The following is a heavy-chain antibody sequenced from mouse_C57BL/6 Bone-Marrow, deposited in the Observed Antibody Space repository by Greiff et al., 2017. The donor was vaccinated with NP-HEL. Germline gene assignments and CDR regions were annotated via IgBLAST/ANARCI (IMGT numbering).Heavy chain of an antibody. CDR3: ARHQGYGDAMDY. Sequence: EVQVVESGGGLVQPGGSLKLSCAASGFPFSDYYMYWVRQTPEKRLEWVAYISNGGGSTYYPDTVKGRFTISRDNAKNTLYLQMSRLKSEDTAMYYCARHQGYGDAMDYWGQGTSVTVSS. J-gene: IGHJ4*01. CDR1: GFPFSDYY. D-gene: IGHD2-14*01. CDR2: ISNGGGST. V-gene: IGHV5-12*01.